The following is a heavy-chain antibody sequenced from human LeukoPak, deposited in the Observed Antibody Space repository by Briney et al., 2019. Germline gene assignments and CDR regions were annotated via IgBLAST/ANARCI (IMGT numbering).Heavy chain of an antibody. CDR2: IHYRGST. J-gene: IGHJ6*03. D-gene: IGHD2-2*01. CDR1: GGSISSSTYY. CDR3: AGHLPTSPFSSYYMDV. V-gene: IGHV4-39*01. Sequence: PSETLSLTCTVSGGSISSSTYYWGWIRQPPGKGLEWIGSIHYRGSTYYNPSLKSRVTISVDTSNNQFSLRLSSVTAADTAVYYCAGHLPTSPFSSYYMDVWGKGTTVTVSS.